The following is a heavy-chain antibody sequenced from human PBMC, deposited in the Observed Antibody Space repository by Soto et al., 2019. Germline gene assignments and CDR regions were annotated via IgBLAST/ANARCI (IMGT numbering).Heavy chain of an antibody. CDR3: ARDRDRALAVAGTNNWFDP. J-gene: IGHJ5*02. CDR1: GDSVSSNSAA. Sequence: SPTLSLTCAISGDSVSSNSAAWNWIRQSPSRGLEWLGRTYYRSKWYNDYAVSVKSRITINPDTSKNQFSLQLNSVTPEDTAVYYCARDRDRALAVAGTNNWFDPWGQGTLVTVSS. V-gene: IGHV6-1*01. D-gene: IGHD6-19*01. CDR2: TYYRSKWYN.